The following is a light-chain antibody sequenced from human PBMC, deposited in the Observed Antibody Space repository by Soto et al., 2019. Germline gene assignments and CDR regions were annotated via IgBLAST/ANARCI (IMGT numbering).Light chain of an antibody. Sequence: EIVLTQSPGTLSLSPGERSTLSCRASQSVSNNYLAWYQQKPGQAPRLLIYGALSRATGIPDRFSGSGSGTDFTLTISRLEPEDFALYYCQQYATSPLTFGGGTTGDIK. CDR1: QSVSNNY. J-gene: IGKJ4*01. V-gene: IGKV3-20*01. CDR3: QQYATSPLT. CDR2: GAL.